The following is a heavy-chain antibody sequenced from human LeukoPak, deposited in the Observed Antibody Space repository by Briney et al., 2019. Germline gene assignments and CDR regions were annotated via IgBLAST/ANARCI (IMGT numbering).Heavy chain of an antibody. J-gene: IGHJ4*02. CDR1: GFTFSSYA. D-gene: IGHD3-22*01. V-gene: IGHV3-23*01. CDR3: AKVSDSSGHYYVGY. Sequence: GGSLRLSCAASGFTFSSYAMSWVRQAPGKGLEWVSAISGSGGSTYYADSVKGRFTISRDNSKNTLYLQMNSLRAEDTAVYYCAKVSDSSGHYYVGYWGQGSLVTVSS. CDR2: ISGSGGST.